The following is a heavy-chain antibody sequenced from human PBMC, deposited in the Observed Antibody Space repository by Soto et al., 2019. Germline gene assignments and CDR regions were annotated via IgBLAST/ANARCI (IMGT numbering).Heavy chain of an antibody. CDR2: IIPILGIA. D-gene: IGHD6-19*01. CDR3: ARDLAAPGIAVDGWGY. J-gene: IGHJ4*02. V-gene: IGHV1-69*08. Sequence: QVQLVQSGAVVKKPGSSVKVSCQASGGTFSSYTISWVRPATGQGLELMGRIIPILGIANYAQKFQGRVTITADKSTSTAYRELGSLRSEATAVYYCARDLAAPGIAVDGWGYWGQGTLVTVS. CDR1: GGTFSSYT.